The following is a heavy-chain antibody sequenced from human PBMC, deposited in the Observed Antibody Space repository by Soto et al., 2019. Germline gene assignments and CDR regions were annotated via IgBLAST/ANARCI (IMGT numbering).Heavy chain of an antibody. J-gene: IGHJ4*02. CDR2: IYSGGYT. CDR1: GFTVSSNY. CDR3: ARSVPPDY. V-gene: IGHV3-66*01. Sequence: EVQVVESGGDLVQPGGSLRLSCAASGFTVSSNYMSWVRQAPGKGLEWVSIIYSGGYTNYADSVKGRFTISRDNSKNTLYLQMNSLRAEDMAVYYCARSVPPDYWGQGTLVTVSS. D-gene: IGHD6-6*01.